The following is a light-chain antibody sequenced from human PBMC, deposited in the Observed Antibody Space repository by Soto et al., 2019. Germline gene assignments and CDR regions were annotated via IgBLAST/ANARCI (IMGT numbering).Light chain of an antibody. V-gene: IGKV1-33*01. CDR2: DAS. CDR1: QDISNY. CDR3: QQNDNLPPT. Sequence: DIPMTQSPSSLSASVGDRVTITCQASQDISNYLNWYQQKPGKAPKLLIDDASNLETGVPSRFSGSGSGTDFTFTISSLQPEDIATYYCQQNDNLPPTFGQGTKLEIK. J-gene: IGKJ2*01.